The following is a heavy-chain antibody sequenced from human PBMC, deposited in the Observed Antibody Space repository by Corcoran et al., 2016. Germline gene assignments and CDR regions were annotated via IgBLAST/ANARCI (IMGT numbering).Heavy chain of an antibody. Sequence: QVQLQESGPGLVKPSETLSLTCTVSGGSVSSGSYYWSWIRQPPGKGLEWIGYIYYSGSTNYNPSLKSRVTISVDTSKNQFSLKLSSVTAADTAVYYCAGGVLRYFDWLLSRGPTLSWFDPWGQGTLVTVSS. CDR2: IYYSGST. D-gene: IGHD3-9*01. CDR1: GGSVSSGSYY. CDR3: AGGVLRYFDWLLSRGPTLSWFDP. J-gene: IGHJ5*02. V-gene: IGHV4-61*01.